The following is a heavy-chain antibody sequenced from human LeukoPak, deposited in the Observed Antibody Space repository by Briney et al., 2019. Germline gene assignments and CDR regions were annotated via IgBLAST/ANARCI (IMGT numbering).Heavy chain of an antibody. D-gene: IGHD6-13*01. J-gene: IGHJ6*03. CDR1: GFTFSSYW. CDR2: INTDGSST. Sequence: GGSLRLSCAASGFTFSSYWMHWVRQAPGKGLVWVSRINTDGSSTSYADSVKGRFTISRDNAKNTLYLQMNSLRAEDTAVYYCARAVSSWYPYYMDVWGKGTTVTVSS. CDR3: ARAVSSWYPYYMDV. V-gene: IGHV3-74*01.